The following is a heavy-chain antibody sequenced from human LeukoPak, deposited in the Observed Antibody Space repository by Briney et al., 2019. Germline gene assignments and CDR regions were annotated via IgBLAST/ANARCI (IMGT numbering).Heavy chain of an antibody. CDR1: GGSFSGYY. CDR2: INHSGST. V-gene: IGHV4-34*01. D-gene: IGHD3-16*02. CDR3: AITPPEGFGGVIAI. J-gene: IGHJ3*02. Sequence: SETLSLTCAVYGGSFSGYYWSWIRQPPGKGLEWIGEINHSGSTNYNPSLKSRVTISVDTSKNQFSLKLSSVTAADTAVYYCAITPPEGFGGVIAIWGQGTMVTVSS.